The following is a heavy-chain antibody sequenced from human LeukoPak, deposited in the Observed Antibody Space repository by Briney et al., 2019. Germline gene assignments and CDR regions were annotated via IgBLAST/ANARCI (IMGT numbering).Heavy chain of an antibody. CDR1: GYSISSGYY. J-gene: IGHJ4*02. CDR3: ARGLTIFGVVTLTPNDY. CDR2: IYHSGST. Sequence: SETLSLTCTVSGYSISSGYYWGWIRQPPGKGLEWIGSIYHSGSTYYNPSLKSRVTISVDTSKNQFSLKLSSVTAADTAVYCCARGLTIFGVVTLTPNDYWGQGTLVTVSS. V-gene: IGHV4-38-2*02. D-gene: IGHD3-3*01.